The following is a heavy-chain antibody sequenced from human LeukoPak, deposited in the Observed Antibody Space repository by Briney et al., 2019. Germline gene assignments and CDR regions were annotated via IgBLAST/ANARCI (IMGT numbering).Heavy chain of an antibody. J-gene: IGHJ6*03. CDR3: ARGLKEPDYSRGNYMDV. V-gene: IGHV3-53*01. Sequence: QPGGSLRLSCAASGFTVSSNYMSWVRQAPGKGPEWVSVIYSGGSTYYADSVKGRFTISRDNSKNTLYLQMNSLRAEDTAVYYCARGLKEPDYSRGNYMDVWGKGTTVTVSS. CDR2: IYSGGST. CDR1: GFTVSSNY. D-gene: IGHD4-11*01.